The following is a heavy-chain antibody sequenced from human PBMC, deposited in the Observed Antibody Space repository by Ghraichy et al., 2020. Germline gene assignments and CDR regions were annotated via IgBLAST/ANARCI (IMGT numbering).Heavy chain of an antibody. CDR3: ATSITGTTGRGLAFDI. Sequence: SVKVSCKASGGTFSSYAISWVRQAPGQGLEWMGGIIPIFGTANYAQKFQGRVTITADESTSTAYMELSSLRSEDTAVYYCATSITGTTGRGLAFDIWGQGTMVTVSS. CDR1: GGTFSSYA. J-gene: IGHJ3*02. CDR2: IIPIFGTA. D-gene: IGHD1-7*01. V-gene: IGHV1-69*13.